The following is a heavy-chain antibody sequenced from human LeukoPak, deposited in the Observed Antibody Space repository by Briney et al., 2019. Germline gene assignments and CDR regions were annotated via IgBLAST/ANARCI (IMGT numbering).Heavy chain of an antibody. CDR3: AKDLGYCSSTSCYVH. J-gene: IGHJ4*02. CDR2: ISPGGDRT. V-gene: IGHV3-23*01. CDR1: GFTFSTYA. Sequence: GGSLRLSCAASGFTFSTYALSWVRQAPGKGLEWVSAISPGGDRTYYADSVKGRFAISRDNSKNTLYLQMNSLRAEDTAVYYCAKDLGYCSSTSCYVHWGQGTLVTVSS. D-gene: IGHD2-2*01.